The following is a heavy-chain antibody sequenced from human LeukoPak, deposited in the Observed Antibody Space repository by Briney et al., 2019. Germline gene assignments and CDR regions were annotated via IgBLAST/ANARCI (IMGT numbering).Heavy chain of an antibody. Sequence: ASVKVSCKASGYTFTGYYMHLVRQAPGQGLEWMGRINPDSGGTNYAQKFQGRVTMTRDTSISTAYMELSRLRSDDTAVYYCAIGCSGGSCYSDNWFDPWGQGALVTVSS. J-gene: IGHJ5*02. CDR3: AIGCSGGSCYSDNWFDP. D-gene: IGHD2-15*01. CDR1: GYTFTGYY. CDR2: INPDSGGT. V-gene: IGHV1-2*06.